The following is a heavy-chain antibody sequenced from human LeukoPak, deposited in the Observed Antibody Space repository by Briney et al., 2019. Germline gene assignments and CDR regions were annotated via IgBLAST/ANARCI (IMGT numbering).Heavy chain of an antibody. CDR3: ARDRRYNTAPHDAFDI. CDR1: GGSISNYY. D-gene: IGHD1-14*01. J-gene: IGHJ3*02. V-gene: IGHV4-59*13. Sequence: SETLSLTCTVSGGSISNYYWSWIRQPPGKGLEWIGYIYNSVSTDYNPSLKSRVTISEDTSKNQVSLKLSSVTAADTAMYYCARDRRYNTAPHDAFDIWGQGTVITVSS. CDR2: IYNSVST.